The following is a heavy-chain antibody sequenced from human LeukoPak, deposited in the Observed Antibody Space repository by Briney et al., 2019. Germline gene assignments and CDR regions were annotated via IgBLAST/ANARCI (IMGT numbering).Heavy chain of an antibody. V-gene: IGHV4-34*01. Sequence: SETLSLTCAVYGGSFSGYYWSWIRQPPGKGLEWIGEINRSGSTNYNPSLKSRVTISVDTSKNQFSLKLSSVTAADTAVYYCASFSGSYYYDYWGQGTLVTVSS. CDR3: ASFSGSYYYDY. CDR2: INRSGST. CDR1: GGSFSGYY. J-gene: IGHJ4*02. D-gene: IGHD1-26*01.